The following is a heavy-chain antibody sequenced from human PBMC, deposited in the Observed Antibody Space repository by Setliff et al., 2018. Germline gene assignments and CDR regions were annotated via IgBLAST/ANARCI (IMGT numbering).Heavy chain of an antibody. J-gene: IGHJ5*02. CDR1: GYTFTNYA. V-gene: IGHV1-3*01. D-gene: IGHD3-3*01. CDR3: ARDTYIGDFWSGYYIQGRFDP. CDR2: INAGNGNT. Sequence: GASVKVSCKASGYTFTNYAIHWVRQAPGQRLEWMGWINAGNGNTKYSQKFQGRVTITRDTSASTAYMELSSLRSEDTAVYYCARDTYIGDFWSGYYIQGRFDPWGQGTLVTVSS.